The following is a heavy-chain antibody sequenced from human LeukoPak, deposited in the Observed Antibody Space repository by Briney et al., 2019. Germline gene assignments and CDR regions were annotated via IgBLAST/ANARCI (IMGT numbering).Heavy chain of an antibody. D-gene: IGHD3/OR15-3a*01. CDR1: GFTFSRYW. CDR2: INSDGSST. Sequence: GGSLRLSCAASGFTFSRYWMHWVPQAPGKGLLCVSRINSDGSSTYYADSVKGRFTTSRDNAKNALQLQMNSLTAEDTAVYYCVLDLFSSFAFDIWGQGTMVTVSS. J-gene: IGHJ3*02. CDR3: VLDLFSSFAFDI. V-gene: IGHV3-74*01.